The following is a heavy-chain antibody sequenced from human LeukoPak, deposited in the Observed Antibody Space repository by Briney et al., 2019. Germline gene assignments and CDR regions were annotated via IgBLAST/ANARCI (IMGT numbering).Heavy chain of an antibody. CDR2: IYYSGST. CDR1: GGSISSSSYY. J-gene: IGHJ3*02. Sequence: PSETQSLPCTVSGGSISSSSYYWGWIRQPPGKGLDLFGSIYYSGSTYYHPSLKSRSTISVYTSKNQFSLKLSSVTAADTAVYYCARGRRGYSYGIRGTDAFDIWGQGTMVTVSS. D-gene: IGHD5-18*01. CDR3: ARGRRGYSYGIRGTDAFDI. V-gene: IGHV4-39*07.